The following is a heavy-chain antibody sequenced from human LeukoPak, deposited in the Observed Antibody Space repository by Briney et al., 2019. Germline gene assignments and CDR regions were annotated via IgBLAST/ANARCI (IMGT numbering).Heavy chain of an antibody. CDR2: ISAYNGNT. D-gene: IGHD3-22*01. CDR1: GYTFTSYG. V-gene: IGHV1-18*01. J-gene: IGHJ3*02. Sequence: ASVKVSCKASGYTFTSYGISWVRQAPGQGLEWMGWISAYNGNTNYAQKLQGRVTMTTDTSTSTAYMELRSLRSDDTAVYYCARDHPRSSGYYGGDYAFDIWGQGTMVTVSS. CDR3: ARDHPRSSGYYGGDYAFDI.